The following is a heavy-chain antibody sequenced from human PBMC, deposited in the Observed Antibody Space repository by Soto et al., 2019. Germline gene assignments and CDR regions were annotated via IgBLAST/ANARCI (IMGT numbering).Heavy chain of an antibody. D-gene: IGHD3-10*01. CDR3: ARDSRYYYGSGSYKEGYYYYMDV. V-gene: IGHV4-31*03. J-gene: IGHJ6*03. Sequence: SETLSLACTVSGGSISSGGYYWSWIRQHPGKGLEWIGYIYYSGSTYYNPSLKSRVTISVDTSKNQFSLKLSSVTAADTAVYYCARDSRYYYGSGSYKEGYYYYMDVWGKGTTVTVSS. CDR2: IYYSGST. CDR1: GGSISSGGYY.